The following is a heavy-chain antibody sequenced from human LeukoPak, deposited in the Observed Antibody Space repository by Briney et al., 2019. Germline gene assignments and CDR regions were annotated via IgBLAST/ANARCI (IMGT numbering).Heavy chain of an antibody. J-gene: IGHJ4*02. CDR3: ARGPMVRGDKPLDY. CDR2: IYSGGST. D-gene: IGHD3-10*01. Sequence: GGSLRLSCAASGFTVSSNYMSWVRQAPGKGLEWVSVIYSGGSTYYADSVKGRFTISRGNSEHTLYLQMNNLRAEDTAVYYCARGPMVRGDKPLDYWGQGTLVTVSS. CDR1: GFTVSSNY. V-gene: IGHV3-53*01.